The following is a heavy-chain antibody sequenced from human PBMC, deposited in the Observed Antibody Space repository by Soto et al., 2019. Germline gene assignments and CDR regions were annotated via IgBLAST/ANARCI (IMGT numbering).Heavy chain of an antibody. D-gene: IGHD3-22*01. J-gene: IGHJ4*02. Sequence: GESLKISCKESGYSFAGYWITWVRQKPGKGLEWMGRIDPSDSQTYYSPSFRGHVTISVTKSITTVFLQWSSLRASDTAMYYCARQIYDSDTGPNFQYYFDSWGQGTPVTVSS. CDR3: ARQIYDSDTGPNFQYYFDS. V-gene: IGHV5-10-1*01. CDR1: GYSFAGYW. CDR2: IDPSDSQT.